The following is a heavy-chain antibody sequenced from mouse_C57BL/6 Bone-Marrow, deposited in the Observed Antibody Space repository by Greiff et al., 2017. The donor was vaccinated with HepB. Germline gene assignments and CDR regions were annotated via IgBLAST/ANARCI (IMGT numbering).Heavy chain of an antibody. V-gene: IGHV1-26*01. D-gene: IGHD1-1*01. CDR1: GYTFTDYY. Sequence: VQLQQSGPELVKPGASVKISCKASGYTFTDYYMNWVKQSHGKSLEWIGDINPNNGGTSYNQKFKGKATLTVDKSSSTAYMELRSLTSEDSAVYYCARPNYYGSSKGFAYWGQGTLVTVSA. CDR3: ARPNYYGSSKGFAY. J-gene: IGHJ3*01. CDR2: INPNNGGT.